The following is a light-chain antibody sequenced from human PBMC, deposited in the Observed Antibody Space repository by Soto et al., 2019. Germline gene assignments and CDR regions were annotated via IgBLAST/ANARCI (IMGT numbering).Light chain of an antibody. V-gene: IGKV3-20*01. Sequence: DIELTQSPGTLSLSPGERVTLSCRASQTVRSGFVAWYQQKPGQAPRLLIYGASTRATGIPVRFSGSGSGTDFTLNISSLEPEDLAVYYCQHYGRSSWTFGQGTKVEIK. CDR2: GAS. J-gene: IGKJ1*01. CDR1: QTVRSGF. CDR3: QHYGRSSWT.